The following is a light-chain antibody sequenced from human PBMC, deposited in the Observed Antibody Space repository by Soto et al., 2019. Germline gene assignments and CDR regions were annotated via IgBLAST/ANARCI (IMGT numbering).Light chain of an antibody. CDR3: QQYNNWPSIT. CDR1: QSVSSSY. J-gene: IGKJ5*01. V-gene: IGKV3-15*01. CDR2: GAS. Sequence: EIVLTQSPATLSLSPGERATLSCRASQSVSSSYLAWYQQKPGQAPRLLIYGASTRATGIPARFSGSGSGTEFTLTISSLQSEDSAVYYCQQYNNWPSITFGQGTRLEIK.